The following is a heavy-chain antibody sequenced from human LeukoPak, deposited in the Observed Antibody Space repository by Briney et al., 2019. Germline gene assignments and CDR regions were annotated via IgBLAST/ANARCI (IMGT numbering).Heavy chain of an antibody. CDR3: ARDGVFLRFLDGVPADY. V-gene: IGHV1-18*01. D-gene: IGHD3-3*01. CDR2: ISAYNGNT. CDR1: GYTFTSYG. J-gene: IGHJ4*02. Sequence: ASVKVSCKASGYTFTSYGISWVRQAPGQGLEWMGWISAYNGNTNYAQKLQGRVTMTTDTSTSTAYMELRSLRSDDTAVYYCARDGVFLRFLDGVPADYLGQGTLVTVSS.